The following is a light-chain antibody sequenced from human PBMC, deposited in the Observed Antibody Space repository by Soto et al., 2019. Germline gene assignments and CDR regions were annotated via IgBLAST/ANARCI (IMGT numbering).Light chain of an antibody. CDR1: SSDVGSYNL. J-gene: IGLJ2*01. V-gene: IGLV2-23*01. CDR2: EGS. Sequence: QSVLTQPASVSGSPGQSITISCTGTSSDVGSYNLVSWYQQHPGKAPKLMIYEGSKRPSGVSNRFSGSKSVNTASLTISGLQAEDEADYYCCSYAGSSTLVFGGGTKPPS. CDR3: CSYAGSSTLV.